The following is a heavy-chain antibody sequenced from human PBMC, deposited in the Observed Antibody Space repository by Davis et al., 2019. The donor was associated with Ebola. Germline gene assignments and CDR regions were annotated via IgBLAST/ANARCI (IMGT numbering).Heavy chain of an antibody. CDR2: IYYSGST. J-gene: IGHJ4*02. D-gene: IGHD6-19*01. Sequence: MPSETLSLTCSVSGGSISSTSYYWGWIRQPPGKGLEWIGSIYYSGSTNYNPSLKSRVTISVDTSKNQFSLKLSSVTAADTAVYYCARESYSSGWFEYWGQGTLVTVSS. CDR1: GGSISSTSYY. CDR3: ARESYSSGWFEY. V-gene: IGHV4-39*02.